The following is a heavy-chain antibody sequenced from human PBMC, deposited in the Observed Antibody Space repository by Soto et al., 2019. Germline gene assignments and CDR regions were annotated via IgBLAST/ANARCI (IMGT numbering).Heavy chain of an antibody. V-gene: IGHV3-30*03. Sequence: PGGSLRLSCAASGFTFNSYGIHWFRQAPGKGLEWVAVISHDGSKTNYADSVKGRFTISRDNSKDTVYLQMNSLRAEDTAVYYCARVEYTYGMPFLDYWGQGTLVTVSS. CDR1: GFTFNSYG. CDR2: ISHDGSKT. D-gene: IGHD3-10*01. CDR3: ARVEYTYGMPFLDY. J-gene: IGHJ4*02.